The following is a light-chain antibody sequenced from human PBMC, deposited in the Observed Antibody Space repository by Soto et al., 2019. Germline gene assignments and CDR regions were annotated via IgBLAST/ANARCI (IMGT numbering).Light chain of an antibody. CDR3: LLSYTGARV. Sequence: QAVVTQEPSLTVSPGGSVTLTGGSSTGPVTSGHYPYWFQQKPGQAPRTLIYDTSNKHSWTPARFSGSLLGGKAALTLSGAQPEDEADYYCLLSYTGARVFGGGTKLTVL. CDR2: DTS. CDR1: TGPVTSGHY. J-gene: IGLJ3*02. V-gene: IGLV7-46*01.